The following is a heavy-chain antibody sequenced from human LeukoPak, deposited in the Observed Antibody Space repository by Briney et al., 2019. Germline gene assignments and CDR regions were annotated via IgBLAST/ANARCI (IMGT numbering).Heavy chain of an antibody. CDR1: GFTFDDYA. CDR2: ISWNSGSI. V-gene: IGHV3-9*03. CDR3: AKDSGNYAFDY. Sequence: GRSLRLSCAASGFTFDDYAMHWVRQVPGRGRGWVSGISWNSGSIDYADSVKGRFTISRDNAKNSLYLQMNSLRAEDMALYYCAKDSGNYAFDYWGQGTLVTVSA. D-gene: IGHD4-11*01. J-gene: IGHJ4*02.